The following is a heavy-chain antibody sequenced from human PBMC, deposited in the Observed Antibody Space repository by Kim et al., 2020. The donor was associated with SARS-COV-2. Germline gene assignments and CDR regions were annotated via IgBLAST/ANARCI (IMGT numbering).Heavy chain of an antibody. CDR3: AKDGLNYYGSGRSDYFDY. V-gene: IGHV3-30*18. CDR1: GFSFSTYG. Sequence: GGSLRLSCAASGFSFSTYGMHRVRQAPGKGLEWVAVISYEGSNKYHADSVQGRFTISRDNSKNTLYLQMNSLRVEDTAVYYCAKDGLNYYGSGRSDYFDYWGQGTLVTVSS. D-gene: IGHD3-10*01. CDR2: ISYEGSNK. J-gene: IGHJ4*02.